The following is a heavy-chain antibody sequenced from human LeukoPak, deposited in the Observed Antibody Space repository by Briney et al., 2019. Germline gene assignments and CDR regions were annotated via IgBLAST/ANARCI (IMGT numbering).Heavy chain of an antibody. CDR3: ARGGYSYGSNDPHDY. V-gene: IGHV5-51*01. CDR1: GYSFTSYW. J-gene: IGHJ4*02. D-gene: IGHD5-18*01. CDR2: IYPGDSDT. Sequence: GESLKISCKGSGYSFTSYWIGWVRQMPGKGLEWMGIIYPGDSDTRYSPSFQGQVTISADKSISTAYLQWSSLKASDTARYYCARGGYSYGSNDPHDYWGQGTLVTVSS.